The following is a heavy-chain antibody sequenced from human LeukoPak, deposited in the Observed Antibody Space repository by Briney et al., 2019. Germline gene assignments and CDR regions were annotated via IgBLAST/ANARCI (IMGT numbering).Heavy chain of an antibody. CDR1: GFTFSSYG. J-gene: IGHJ4*02. V-gene: IGHV3-30*02. CDR2: IRYDGSNK. D-gene: IGHD1-26*01. Sequence: GGSLRLSCAASGFTFSSYGMHWVRQAPGKGLEWVAFIRYDGSNKYYADSVKGRFTISRDNSKNTLYLQMNSLRAEDTAVYYCANEWRELEHHDYCGQGTLVTVSS. CDR3: ANEWRELEHHDY.